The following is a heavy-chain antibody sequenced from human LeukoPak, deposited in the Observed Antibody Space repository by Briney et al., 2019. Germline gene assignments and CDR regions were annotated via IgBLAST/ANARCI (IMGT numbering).Heavy chain of an antibody. CDR1: GYSFTSYW. J-gene: IGHJ5*02. Sequence: GESLKISCKGSGYSFTSYWISWVRQMPGKGLAWMGRIDPSDSYTNYSPSFQGHVTISADKSISTAYLQWSSLKASDTAMYYCARIVVVPAAIGGWFDPWGQGTLVTVSS. CDR2: IDPSDSYT. D-gene: IGHD2-2*01. CDR3: ARIVVVPAAIGGWFDP. V-gene: IGHV5-10-1*01.